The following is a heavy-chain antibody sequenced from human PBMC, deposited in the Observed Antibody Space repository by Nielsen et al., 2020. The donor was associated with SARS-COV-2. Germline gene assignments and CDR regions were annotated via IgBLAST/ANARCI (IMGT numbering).Heavy chain of an antibody. CDR3: ARARATIFGLVMSYGMDV. V-gene: IGHV1-2*06. J-gene: IGHJ6*02. CDR1: GYTFTDYY. CDR2: INPYSGGT. D-gene: IGHD3/OR15-3a*01. Sequence: ASVKVSCKASGYTFTDYYIHWVRQAAGQGLEWMGRINPYSGGTNYAQKFQGTVTMTRDAYISTVYMELTSDDTAVYYCARARATIFGLVMSYGMDVWGQGTTVAVSS.